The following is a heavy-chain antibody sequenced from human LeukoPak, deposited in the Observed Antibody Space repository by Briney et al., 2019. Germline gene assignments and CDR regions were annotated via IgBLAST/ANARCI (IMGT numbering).Heavy chain of an antibody. D-gene: IGHD6-13*01. CDR2: ISAYNGNT. CDR1: GYTFTSYG. J-gene: IGHJ4*02. CDR3: ARDPGIAAAGTYFDY. V-gene: IGHV1-18*01. Sequence: GASVKVSCKASGYTFTSYGISWVRQAPGQELEWMGWISAYNGNTNYAQKLQGRVTMTTDTSTSTAYMELRSLRSDDTAVYYCARDPGIAAAGTYFDYWGQGTLVTVSS.